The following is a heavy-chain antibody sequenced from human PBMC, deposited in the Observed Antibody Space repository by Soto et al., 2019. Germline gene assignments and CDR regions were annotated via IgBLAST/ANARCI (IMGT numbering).Heavy chain of an antibody. CDR3: AKDLRLKYCSGGSCYSGGNYYYYYMDV. V-gene: IGHV3-23*01. CDR2: ISGSGGST. Sequence: GGSLRLSCAASGFTFSSYAMSWVRQAPGKGLEWVSAISGSGGSTYYADSVKGRFTISRDNSKNTLYLQMNSLRAEDTAVYYCAKDLRLKYCSGGSCYSGGNYYYYYMDVWGKGTTVTVSS. CDR1: GFTFSSYA. J-gene: IGHJ6*03. D-gene: IGHD2-15*01.